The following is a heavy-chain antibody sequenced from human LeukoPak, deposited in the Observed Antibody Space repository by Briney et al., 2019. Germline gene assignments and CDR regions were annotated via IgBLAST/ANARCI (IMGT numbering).Heavy chain of an antibody. Sequence: SETLSLTCAVSGGSFSGYYWSWIRQPPGKGLEWIGEINHSGSTNYNPSLKSRVTISVDTSKNQFSLKLSSVTAADTAVYYCASRVGATKGGYYFDYWGQGTLVTVSS. CDR1: GGSFSGYY. CDR3: ASRVGATKGGYYFDY. CDR2: INHSGST. D-gene: IGHD1-26*01. V-gene: IGHV4-34*01. J-gene: IGHJ4*02.